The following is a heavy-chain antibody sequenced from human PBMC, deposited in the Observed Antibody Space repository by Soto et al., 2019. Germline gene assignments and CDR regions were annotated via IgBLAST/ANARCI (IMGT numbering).Heavy chain of an antibody. CDR2: IYYSGST. D-gene: IGHD2-8*01. CDR1: GGSISSGDYY. CDR3: ARERPDGARLDP. J-gene: IGHJ5*02. Sequence: SETLSLTCTISGGSISSGDYYWSWIRQPPGKGLEWIGYIYYSGSTYYNPSLKSRVTISVDTSKNQFSLKLSSVTAADTAVYYCARERPDGARLDPWGQGTLVTVSS. V-gene: IGHV4-30-4*01.